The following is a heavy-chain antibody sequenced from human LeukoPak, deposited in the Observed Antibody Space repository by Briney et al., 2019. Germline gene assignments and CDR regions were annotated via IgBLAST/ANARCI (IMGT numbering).Heavy chain of an antibody. J-gene: IGHJ3*01. V-gene: IGHV3-15*01. Sequence: PGGSLRLSCVVSDLTFTNALMRWVRQAPGKGRECVGQITSKSDGGTTDYAAPVKGRLTISRDDSKNTLFLQMNGLKTEDTGAYYCSTGGGGHWGQGTMVTVSS. CDR3: STGGGGH. CDR1: DLTFTNAL. D-gene: IGHD1-26*01. CDR2: ITSKSDGGTT.